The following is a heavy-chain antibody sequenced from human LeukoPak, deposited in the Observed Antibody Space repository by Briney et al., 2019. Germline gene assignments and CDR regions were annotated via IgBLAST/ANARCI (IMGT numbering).Heavy chain of an antibody. CDR1: GGSISSSSYY. CDR3: ARTDIVVVPAAFSSGYYYYMDV. D-gene: IGHD2-2*01. Sequence: SETLSLTCTVSGGSISSSSYYWGWIRQPPGKGLEWIGSIYYSGSTYYNPSLKSRVTISVDTSKNQFSLKLSSVTAADTAVYYCARTDIVVVPAAFSSGYYYYMDVWGKGTTVTVSS. V-gene: IGHV4-39*07. CDR2: IYYSGST. J-gene: IGHJ6*03.